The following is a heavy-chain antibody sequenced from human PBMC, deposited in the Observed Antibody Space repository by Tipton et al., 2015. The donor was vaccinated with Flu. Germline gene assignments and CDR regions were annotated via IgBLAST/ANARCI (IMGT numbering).Heavy chain of an antibody. J-gene: IGHJ5*02. CDR1: GGSISSVSYY. CDR2: IFPTGTT. D-gene: IGHD4-11*01. V-gene: IGHV4-39*07. CDR3: ARRDYSNYVSDPKNWFDP. Sequence: TLSLTCTVSGGSISSVSYYWGWVRQPPGKALEWIGHIFPTGTTYHKPSLKSRVTILINTSKNQLSLKVFSVTAADTAVYYCARRDYSNYVSDPKNWFDPWGQGILVTVSS.